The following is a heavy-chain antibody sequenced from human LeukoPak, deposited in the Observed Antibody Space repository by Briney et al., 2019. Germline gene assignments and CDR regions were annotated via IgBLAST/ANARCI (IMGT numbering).Heavy chain of an antibody. CDR2: IKQDGREK. CDR3: AREGLLELPYSTSDY. V-gene: IGHV3-7*01. J-gene: IGHJ4*02. CDR1: GFTFSRYW. Sequence: GGSLRLSCAAFGFTFSRYWMTWVRQAPGKGLEWVANIKQDGREKYYVDSVRGRFTISRDNAMNSLYLQMDSLRAADTAVYYCAREGLLELPYSTSDYWGQGTLVTVSS. D-gene: IGHD1-7*01.